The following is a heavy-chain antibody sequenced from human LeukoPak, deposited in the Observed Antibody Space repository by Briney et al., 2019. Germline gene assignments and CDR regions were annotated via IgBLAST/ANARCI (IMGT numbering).Heavy chain of an antibody. CDR1: GFSFSTYD. J-gene: IGHJ6*02. Sequence: GALRLSCAASGFSFSTYDMHWVRQATGEGLEWVSAIDSTGATYYPGSVRGRFTISRENAKNSLYLQMNSLRAGYTAVYYCARVMFGSLGRYGMDVWGQGTTVTVSS. CDR2: IDSTGAT. V-gene: IGHV3-13*01. D-gene: IGHD3-16*01. CDR3: ARVMFGSLGRYGMDV.